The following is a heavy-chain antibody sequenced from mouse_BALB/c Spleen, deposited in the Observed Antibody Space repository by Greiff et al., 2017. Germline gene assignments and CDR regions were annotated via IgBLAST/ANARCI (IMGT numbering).Heavy chain of an antibody. V-gene: IGHV5-6-5*01. J-gene: IGHJ4*01. CDR3: ARVNGLDAMDY. CDR2: ISSGGST. CDR1: GFTFSSYA. Sequence: EVKLMESGGGLVKPGGSLKLSCAASGFTFSSYAMSWVRQTPEKRLEWVASISSGGSTYYPDSVKGRFTISRDNARNILYLQMSSLRSEDTAMYYCARVNGLDAMDYWGQGTSVTVSS. D-gene: IGHD4-1*01.